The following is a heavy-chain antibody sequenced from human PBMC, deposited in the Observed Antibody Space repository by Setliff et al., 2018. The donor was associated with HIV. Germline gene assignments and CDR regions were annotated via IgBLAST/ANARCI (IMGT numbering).Heavy chain of an antibody. D-gene: IGHD3-3*01. CDR3: ARRPYYDSWSGHQAFDI. CDR1: GYSFTNYW. Sequence: GESLKISCKASGYSFTNYWVGWVRQMPGNGLEWMGLIWPDDSDTMYGPSFQGQVTVSADKSISTTYLQWTSLKASDTAMYYCARRPYYDSWSGHQAFDIWGQGTQVTVSS. J-gene: IGHJ4*02. V-gene: IGHV5-51*01. CDR2: IWPDDSDT.